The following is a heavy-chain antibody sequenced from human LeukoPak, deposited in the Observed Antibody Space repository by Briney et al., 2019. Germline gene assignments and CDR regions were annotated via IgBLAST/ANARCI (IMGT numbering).Heavy chain of an antibody. D-gene: IGHD4-17*01. CDR1: GYTFTGYY. V-gene: IGHV1-2*02. Sequence: GASVKVSCKASGYTFTGYYMHWVRQAPGQGLEWMGWINPNSGGTNYAQKFQGRVTITADKSTSTAYMELSSLRSEDTAVYYCAREGPAVTTIRAFDIWGQGTMVTVSS. CDR2: INPNSGGT. CDR3: AREGPAVTTIRAFDI. J-gene: IGHJ3*02.